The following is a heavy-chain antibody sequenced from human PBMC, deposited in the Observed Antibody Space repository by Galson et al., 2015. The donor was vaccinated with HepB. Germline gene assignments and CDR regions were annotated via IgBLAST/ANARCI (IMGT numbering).Heavy chain of an antibody. J-gene: IGHJ4*02. CDR3: VRDRAYKGGNFFDF. Sequence: LRLSCAASGFSFSDYWMSWIRQAPGKRPEWVANIRYDEYEYYYADFVKGRFTISRDNARNSVFLQMSSLRRDDTAIYYCVRDRAYKGGNFFDFWGQGALVTVSS. CDR2: IRYDEYEY. CDR1: GFSFSDYW. D-gene: IGHD3-16*01. V-gene: IGHV3-7*03.